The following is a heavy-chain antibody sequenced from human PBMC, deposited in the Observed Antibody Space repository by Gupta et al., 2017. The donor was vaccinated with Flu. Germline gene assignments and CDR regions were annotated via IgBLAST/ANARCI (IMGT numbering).Heavy chain of an antibody. CDR2: IHYSGTT. V-gene: IGHV4-59*01. Sequence: STYYWTWIRQPPGKGLEWIGYIHYSGTTNYNPSLESRLTISVDTSKSQFSLKLNSVTAADTAVYYGARAIATAGSASEFDYWGQGTLVTVSS. CDR1: STYY. CDR3: ARAIATAGSASEFDY. D-gene: IGHD6-13*01. J-gene: IGHJ4*02.